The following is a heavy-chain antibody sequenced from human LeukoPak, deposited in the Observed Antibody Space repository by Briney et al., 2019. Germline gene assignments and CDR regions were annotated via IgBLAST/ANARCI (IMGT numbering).Heavy chain of an antibody. J-gene: IGHJ4*02. CDR3: TTVHYDYVWGSYRDDY. V-gene: IGHV3-15*01. CDR1: GCTFSNAW. CDR2: IKSKTDGGTT. D-gene: IGHD3-16*02. Sequence: GSLRLSCAASGCTFSNAWMSWVRQAPGKGLEWVGRIKSKTDGGTTDYAAPVKGRFTISRDHSKNTLYLQMNSLKTDDTAVYYCTTVHYDYVWGSYRDDYWGQGTLVTVSS.